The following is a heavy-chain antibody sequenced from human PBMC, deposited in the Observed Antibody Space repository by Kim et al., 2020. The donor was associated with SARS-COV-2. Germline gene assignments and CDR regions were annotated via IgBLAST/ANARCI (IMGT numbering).Heavy chain of an antibody. V-gene: IGHV3-30*18. CDR1: GFTFNTYG. J-gene: IGHJ4*02. Sequence: WGSLRLSCAASGFTFNTYGMHWVRQAPGKGLEWVAVISYDGNNKYYADSVKGRFTISRDNSKNTLYLQMNSLRIEDTAVYYCAKSFSGSYFGYDYWGQGTLVTVSS. CDR2: ISYDGNNK. D-gene: IGHD1-26*01. CDR3: AKSFSGSYFGYDY.